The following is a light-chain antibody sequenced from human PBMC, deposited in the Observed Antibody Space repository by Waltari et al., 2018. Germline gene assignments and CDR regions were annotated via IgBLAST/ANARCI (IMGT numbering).Light chain of an antibody. J-gene: IGKJ3*01. V-gene: IGKV1-33*01. CDR3: QQYDSLHLFT. Sequence: DIQMTQSPSSLSASIGDRVTITCQASQDIGNFLNWYQQRPGKAPNRLILDASHLKTGVPSRVSGSGSGTDFTFTISSLQPEDIATYYCQQYDSLHLFTVGPGTKVDIK. CDR1: QDIGNF. CDR2: DAS.